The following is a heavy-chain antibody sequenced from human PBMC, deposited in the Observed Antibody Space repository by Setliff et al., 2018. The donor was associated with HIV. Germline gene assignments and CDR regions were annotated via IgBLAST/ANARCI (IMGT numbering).Heavy chain of an antibody. J-gene: IGHJ4*02. CDR2: ISPNSGGT. CDR1: GYTFPDYY. Sequence: ASVKVSCKTSGYTFPDYYLHWVRQAPGQGLEWMGRISPNSGGTNYAQKFQGRVTMTRDTSINTVYMELSSLRSDDTAVYYCARDHPYFCSSTSCSFLDYWGQGTLVTAPQ. V-gene: IGHV1-2*06. D-gene: IGHD2-2*01. CDR3: ARDHPYFCSSTSCSFLDY.